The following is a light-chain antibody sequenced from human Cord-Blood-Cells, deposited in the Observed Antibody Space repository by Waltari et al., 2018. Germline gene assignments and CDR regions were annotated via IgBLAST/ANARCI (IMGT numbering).Light chain of an antibody. CDR1: SSNIGSNT. J-gene: IGLJ3*02. CDR3: AAWDDSLRWV. CDR2: SNN. V-gene: IGLV1-44*01. Sequence: QSVLTQPPSASGTPGQRVTISCSGSSSNIGSNTVNWYQQLPGTAPKLLIYSNNQRPSGVPDRCSGSKSGTSASLAISGLQSEDEADYYCAAWDDSLRWVFGGGTKLTVL.